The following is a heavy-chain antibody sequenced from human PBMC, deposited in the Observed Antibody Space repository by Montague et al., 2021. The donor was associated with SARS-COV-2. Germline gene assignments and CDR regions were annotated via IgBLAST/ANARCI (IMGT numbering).Heavy chain of an antibody. Sequence: PALVKPTQTLTLTCTFSGFSLSTSGMCVSWIRQPPGKALEWLARIDWDDDKYYSTSLKTRLTISKDTSKNQVVLTMTNMDPVDTATYYCARRTYDILTGYEYGMGVWGQGTTVTVSS. CDR2: IDWDDDK. CDR1: GFSLSTSGMC. V-gene: IGHV2-70*11. CDR3: ARRTYDILTGYEYGMGV. J-gene: IGHJ6*02. D-gene: IGHD3-9*01.